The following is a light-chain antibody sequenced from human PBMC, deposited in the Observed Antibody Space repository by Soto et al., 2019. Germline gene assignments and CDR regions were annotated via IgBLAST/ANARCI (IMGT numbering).Light chain of an antibody. V-gene: IGLV7-43*01. CDR2: RTN. Sequence: QTVVTQEPSLTVSPGGTVSLTCASNTGAVTTGYHPNWVQQKPGQAPRSLIYRTNNRFAWTPARFSGSLLGDKAALTLSGVEPEDEADYYGQLYDGAAWVFGGGTKLTVL. CDR1: TGAVTTGYH. J-gene: IGLJ3*02. CDR3: QLYDGAAWV.